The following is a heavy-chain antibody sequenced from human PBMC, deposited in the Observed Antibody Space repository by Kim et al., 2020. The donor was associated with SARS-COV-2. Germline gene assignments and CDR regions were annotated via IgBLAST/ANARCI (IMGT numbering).Heavy chain of an antibody. V-gene: IGHV5-51*01. J-gene: IGHJ6*02. CDR3: ARRVGATDGMDV. D-gene: IGHD1-26*01. Sequence: YSPSFQVQVTISADKSISTAYLQWSSLKASDTAMYYCARRVGATDGMDVWGQGTTVTVSS.